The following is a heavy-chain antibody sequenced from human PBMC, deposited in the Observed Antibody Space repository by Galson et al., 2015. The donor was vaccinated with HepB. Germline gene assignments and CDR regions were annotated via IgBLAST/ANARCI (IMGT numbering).Heavy chain of an antibody. CDR3: AKDRLPAANYGMDV. Sequence: SLRLSCAASGFTFSSYGMHWVRQAPGKGLEWVAVISYDGSNKYYADSVKGRFTISRDNSKNTLYLQMNSLRAEDTAVYYCAKDRLPAANYGMDVWGQGTTVTVSS. CDR2: ISYDGSNK. D-gene: IGHD2-2*01. CDR1: GFTFSSYG. J-gene: IGHJ6*02. V-gene: IGHV3-30*18.